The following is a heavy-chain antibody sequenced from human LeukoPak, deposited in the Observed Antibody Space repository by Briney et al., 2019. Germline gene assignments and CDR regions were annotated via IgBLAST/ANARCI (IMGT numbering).Heavy chain of an antibody. V-gene: IGHV3-30-3*01. CDR3: ARGSPYGSYGFDY. D-gene: IGHD2-15*01. Sequence: PGRSLRLSCAASGFIFSSYAMHWVRQAPGKGLEWVAVISYDGSNKYYADAVKGRFTISRDNSKNTLYLQMNSLRTEDTAAYYCARGSPYGSYGFDYWGQGTLVTVSS. J-gene: IGHJ4*02. CDR1: GFIFSSYA. CDR2: ISYDGSNK.